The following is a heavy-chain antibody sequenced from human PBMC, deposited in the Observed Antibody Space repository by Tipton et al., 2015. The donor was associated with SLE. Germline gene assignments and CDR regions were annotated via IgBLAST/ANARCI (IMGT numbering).Heavy chain of an antibody. CDR1: GGSINSYY. D-gene: IGHD3-22*01. V-gene: IGHV4-59*12. CDR3: ARGGIYYDGGGLIDY. Sequence: TLSLTCIVSGGSINSYYWSWIRQPPGKGLEWVGYIYDSGDTNYNPSLKSRLTISVGTSKNQFSLRLTSVTAADTAVYYCARGGIYYDGGGLIDYWGPGTLVTVSS. CDR2: IYDSGDT. J-gene: IGHJ4*02.